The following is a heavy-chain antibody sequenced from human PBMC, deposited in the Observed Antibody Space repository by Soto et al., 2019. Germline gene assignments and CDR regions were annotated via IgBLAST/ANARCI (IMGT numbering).Heavy chain of an antibody. CDR3: ARHGAVASDIEVTGSDAFNV. Sequence: PGESLKISCQGSGYSFTKFWISWVRQMPGQGLEWMGKIDPDDSHTAYSPSFQGHVTLSGDKSISSVYLEWSSLKATDSGTYYCARHGAVASDIEVTGSDAFNVWGQGTVVTVSS. V-gene: IGHV5-10-1*01. J-gene: IGHJ3*01. CDR1: GYSFTKFW. D-gene: IGHD6-19*01. CDR2: IDPDDSHT.